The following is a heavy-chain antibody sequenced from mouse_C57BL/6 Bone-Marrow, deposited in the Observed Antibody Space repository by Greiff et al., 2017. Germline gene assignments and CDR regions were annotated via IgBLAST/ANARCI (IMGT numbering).Heavy chain of an antibody. CDR3: ARCSCDYSLDC. Sequence: VQLQQSGAVLVRPGTSVKMSCKASGYTFTNYWIGWVKQRHGYGLVWIGDINPGGGYTNYNEKFKGKATLTADKSSSTAYMQFSSLTSEDSAIYYCARCSCDYSLDCWGRGTAVTVSA. J-gene: IGHJ4*01. CDR1: GYTFTNYW. CDR2: INPGGGYT. D-gene: IGHD6-1*01. V-gene: IGHV1-63*01.